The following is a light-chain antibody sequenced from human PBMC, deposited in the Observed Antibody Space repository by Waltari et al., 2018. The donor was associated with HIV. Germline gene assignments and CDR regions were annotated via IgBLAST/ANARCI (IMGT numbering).Light chain of an antibody. CDR1: PSISSY. CDR2: AAS. CDR3: QQSYSTPYT. Sequence: DIQMTQSPSSLSASVGARVTITCRASPSISSYLNWYQQKPGKAPKLLIYAASSLQSGVPSRFSGSGSGTDFTLTISSLQPEEFATYYCQQSYSTPYTFGQGPSWRSN. V-gene: IGKV1-39*01. J-gene: IGKJ2*01.